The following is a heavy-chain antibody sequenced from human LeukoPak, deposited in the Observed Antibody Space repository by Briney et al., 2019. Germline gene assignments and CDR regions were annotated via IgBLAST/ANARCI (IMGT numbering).Heavy chain of an antibody. D-gene: IGHD1-26*01. CDR3: ARGVGKWKLLPLDL. V-gene: IGHV3-30*04. Sequence: GGSLRLSCAASGFSLSNHAVHWVRQAPGKGLEWVTIISHHGSTTHYADSVQGRFTISRDNSKNAVFLQMSSLRRDDTAVYYCARGVGKWKLLPLDLWGRGALVTVSS. CDR1: GFSLSNHA. J-gene: IGHJ5*02. CDR2: ISHHGSTT.